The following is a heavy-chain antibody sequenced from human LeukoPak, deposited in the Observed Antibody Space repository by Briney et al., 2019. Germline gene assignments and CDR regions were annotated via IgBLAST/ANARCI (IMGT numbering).Heavy chain of an antibody. Sequence: SETLSLTCAVYGGSLSNYYWSWIRQPPGKGLEWIGEINHSGSTKYNPSLKSRFTISVDMSKNQFSLELSSVTAADTAVYYCARGPASGSNFAWFDPWGQGTLVTVSS. D-gene: IGHD3-10*01. CDR2: INHSGST. J-gene: IGHJ5*02. V-gene: IGHV4-34*01. CDR3: ARGPASGSNFAWFDP. CDR1: GGSLSNYY.